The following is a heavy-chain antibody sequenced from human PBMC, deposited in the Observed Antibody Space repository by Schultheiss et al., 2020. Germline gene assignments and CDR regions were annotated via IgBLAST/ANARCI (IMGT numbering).Heavy chain of an antibody. D-gene: IGHD5-18*01. Sequence: ASVKVSCKASGGTFSSYAISWVRQAPGQGLEWMGWMNPNSGNTGYAQKFQGRVTMTRNTSISTAYMELSSLRSEDTAVYYCARYSPHPYWYFDLWGRGTLVTVSS. J-gene: IGHJ2*01. CDR3: ARYSPHPYWYFDL. CDR1: GGTFSSYA. V-gene: IGHV1-8*02. CDR2: MNPNSGNT.